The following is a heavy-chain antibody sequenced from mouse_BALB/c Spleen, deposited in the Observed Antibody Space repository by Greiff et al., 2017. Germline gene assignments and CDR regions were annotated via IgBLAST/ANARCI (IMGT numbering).Heavy chain of an antibody. D-gene: IGHD2-1*01. CDR3: ARHGNWDYAMDY. Sequence: EVKVEESGGDLVKPGGSLKLSCAASGFTFSSYTMSWVRQTPEKRLEWVAYISNGGGSTYYPDTVKGRFTISRDNAKNTLYLQMSSLKSEDTAMYYCARHGNWDYAMDYWGQGTSVTVSA. CDR2: ISNGGGST. V-gene: IGHV5-12-2*01. J-gene: IGHJ4*01. CDR1: GFTFSSYT.